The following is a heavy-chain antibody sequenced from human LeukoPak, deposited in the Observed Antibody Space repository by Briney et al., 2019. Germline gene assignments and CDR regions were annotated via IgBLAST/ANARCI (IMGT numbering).Heavy chain of an antibody. CDR1: GGTFSSYA. CDR2: IIPIFGTA. D-gene: IGHD3-22*01. CDR3: AQKLLPRSFVDPFDI. J-gene: IGHJ3*02. V-gene: IGHV1-69*06. Sequence: GASVKVSCKASGGTFSSYAISWVRQAPGQGLEWMGGIIPIFGTANYAQKFQGRVTITADKSTSTAYMELSSLRSEDTAVYYCAQKLLPRSFVDPFDIWGQGTMVTVSS.